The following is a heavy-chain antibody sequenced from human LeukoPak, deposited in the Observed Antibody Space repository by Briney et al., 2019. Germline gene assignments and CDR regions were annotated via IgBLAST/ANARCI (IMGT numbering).Heavy chain of an antibody. Sequence: GGSLRLSCAASGFTFSTFWMSWVRQAPGKELEWVANIKQDGNQKYYVDSVKGRFTISRDNAKNSLYLQMNSLRAEDTAVYFCAGGSGWVFDYWGQGTLVTVSS. CDR3: AGGSGWVFDY. D-gene: IGHD6-19*01. CDR2: IKQDGNQK. V-gene: IGHV3-7*01. CDR1: GFTFSTFW. J-gene: IGHJ4*02.